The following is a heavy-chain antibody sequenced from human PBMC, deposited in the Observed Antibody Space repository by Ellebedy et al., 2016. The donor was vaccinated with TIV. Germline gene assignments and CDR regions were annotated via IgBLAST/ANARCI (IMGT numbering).Heavy chain of an antibody. J-gene: IGHJ4*02. CDR1: GFTFSSHA. D-gene: IGHD3-10*01. CDR3: ARDIHYYGSGSYHSFDY. CDR2: ISGGGGST. V-gene: IGHV3-23*01. Sequence: GESLKISCAASGFTFSSHAMSWVRQAPGKGLEWVSTISGGGGSTHYADSVKGRFTISRDNAKNSLYLQMNSLRAEDTAVYYCARDIHYYGSGSYHSFDYWGQGTLVTVSS.